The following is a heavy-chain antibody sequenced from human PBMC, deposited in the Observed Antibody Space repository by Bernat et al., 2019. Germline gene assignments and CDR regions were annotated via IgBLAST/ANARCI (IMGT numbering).Heavy chain of an antibody. V-gene: IGHV3-48*02. J-gene: IGHJ4*02. CDR3: ASTYSSSWLLDY. D-gene: IGHD6-13*01. CDR2: ISSSSTI. Sequence: EVQLVESGGGLVQPGGSLRLSCAASGFTFSSYTMNWVRQAPGKGLEWVSYISSSSTIYYADSVKGRFTISRDNAKNSLYLQMNSLRDEDTAVYYCASTYSSSWLLDYWRQGTLVTVSS. CDR1: GFTFSSYT.